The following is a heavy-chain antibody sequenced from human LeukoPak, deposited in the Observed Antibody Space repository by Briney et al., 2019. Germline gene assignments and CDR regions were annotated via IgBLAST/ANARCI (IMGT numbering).Heavy chain of an antibody. V-gene: IGHV3-23*01. Sequence: GGSLRLSCAASGFTFSSYAMSWVRQAPGKGLEWVSAISGSGGSTYYADSVKGRFTISRDNSKNTLYLQMNSLRAEDTAVYYCAKEGATHPMNRGGFDYWGQGTLVTVSS. CDR3: AKEGATHPMNRGGFDY. CDR2: ISGSGGST. J-gene: IGHJ4*02. CDR1: GFTFSSYA. D-gene: IGHD1-26*01.